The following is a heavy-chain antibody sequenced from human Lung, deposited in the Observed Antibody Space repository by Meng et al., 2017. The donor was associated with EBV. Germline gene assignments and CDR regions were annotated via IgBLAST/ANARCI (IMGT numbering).Heavy chain of an antibody. J-gene: IGHJ4*02. CDR3: ARGGTSSAPFDY. CDR2: INYSGIT. D-gene: IGHD2-2*01. V-gene: IGHV4-34*01. CDR1: GRSFSSSY. Sequence: QEPLRQWGAGLLKPSETLSLPCGVSGRSFSSSYWSWIRQPPGKGLEWIGQINYSGITNYNPSLKSRVTISVDTSKNQFSLSLNSVTAADTAVYYRARGGTSSAPFDYWGQGTLVTVSS.